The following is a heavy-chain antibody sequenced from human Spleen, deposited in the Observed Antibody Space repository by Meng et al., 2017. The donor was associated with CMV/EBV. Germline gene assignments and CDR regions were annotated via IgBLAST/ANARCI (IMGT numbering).Heavy chain of an antibody. V-gene: IGHV3-23*01. CDR2: ISVSGGNT. J-gene: IGHJ4*02. Sequence: GESLKISCAASGFIFSTCGMVWVRQAPGKGLEWVSGISVSGGNTFYAASVEGRFTVSRDNSKNTLYLQMSSLRAEDTALYYCVKDEFCCNSGNCYEGCPYYLGIWGRGTLVTVSS. CDR3: VKDEFCCNSGNCYEGCPYYLGI. CDR1: GFIFSTCG. D-gene: IGHD2-21*01.